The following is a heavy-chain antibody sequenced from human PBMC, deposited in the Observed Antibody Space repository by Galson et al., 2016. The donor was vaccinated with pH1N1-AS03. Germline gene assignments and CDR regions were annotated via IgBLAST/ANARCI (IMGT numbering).Heavy chain of an antibody. CDR3: TTAHGSVPGEFDY. D-gene: IGHD3-10*01. CDR1: GFIFRNVW. V-gene: IGHV3-15*01. Sequence: SLRLSCAASGFIFRNVWMTWVRQAPGKRLEWVGHIKSEGDGGGASDHAAHVKGRFTISRDDSANTLYLQMNSLKSEDTGVYYCTTAHGSVPGEFDYWGHGTLVTVSS. J-gene: IGHJ4*01. CDR2: IKSEGDGGGAS.